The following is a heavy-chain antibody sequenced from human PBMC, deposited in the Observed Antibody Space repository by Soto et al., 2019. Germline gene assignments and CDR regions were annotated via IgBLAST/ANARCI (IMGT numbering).Heavy chain of an antibody. CDR3: ARDSAGYSSRWIGFPFDP. D-gene: IGHD6-13*01. CDR2: IIPIFGTA. Sequence: QVQLVQSGAEVKKPGSSVKVSCKASGGTFSSYAISWVRQAPGQGLEWMGGIIPIFGTANYAQKFQGRVTITADESTSTAYMELSSLRSEDTAVYYCARDSAGYSSRWIGFPFDPWGQGTLVTVSS. CDR1: GGTFSSYA. J-gene: IGHJ5*02. V-gene: IGHV1-69*01.